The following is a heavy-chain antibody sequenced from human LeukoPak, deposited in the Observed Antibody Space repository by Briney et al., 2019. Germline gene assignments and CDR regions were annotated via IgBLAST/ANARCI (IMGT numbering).Heavy chain of an antibody. D-gene: IGHD5-12*01. J-gene: IGHJ4*02. CDR3: ARSGMVATLFDY. Sequence: GASVKVSCRASGGTFSSYAISWVRQAPGQGLEWMGRIIPILGIANYAQKFQGRVTITADKSTSTAYVELSSLRPEDTAVYYCARSGMVATLFDYWGQGTLVTVSS. CDR1: GGTFSSYA. CDR2: IIPILGIA. V-gene: IGHV1-69*04.